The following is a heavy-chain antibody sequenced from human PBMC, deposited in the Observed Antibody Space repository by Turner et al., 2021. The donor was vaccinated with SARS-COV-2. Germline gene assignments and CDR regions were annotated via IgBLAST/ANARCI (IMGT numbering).Heavy chain of an antibody. Sequence: LQLLESGPGLVKPSETLSLSCSVAGGSISSSTYYWGWIRQPPGKGLEWIGNSYYRGITYYNPARKSRVTITVDTSKNQFSRKLSSVTAADTDVYYCARMMDTAMKYYGMDVWGQGTTVTVSS. D-gene: IGHD5-18*01. J-gene: IGHJ6*02. CDR2: SYYRGIT. V-gene: IGHV4-39*01. CDR3: ARMMDTAMKYYGMDV. CDR1: GGSISSSTYY.